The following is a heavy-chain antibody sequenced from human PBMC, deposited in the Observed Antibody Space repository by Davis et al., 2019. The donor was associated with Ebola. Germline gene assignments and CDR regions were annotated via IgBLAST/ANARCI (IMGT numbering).Heavy chain of an antibody. CDR3: AKFANSGSSRDYYGMDV. D-gene: IGHD1-26*01. J-gene: IGHJ6*04. CDR2: ISYDGSNK. V-gene: IGHV3-30*18. Sequence: GESLKISCAASGFTFSSYGMHWVRQAPGKGLEWVAVISYDGSNKYYADSVKGRFTISRDNSKNTLYLQMNSLRAEDTAVYYCAKFANSGSSRDYYGMDVWGKGTTVTVSS. CDR1: GFTFSSYG.